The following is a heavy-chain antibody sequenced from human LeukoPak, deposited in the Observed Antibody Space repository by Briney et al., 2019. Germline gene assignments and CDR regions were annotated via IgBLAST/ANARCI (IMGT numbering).Heavy chain of an antibody. CDR1: GFTFSSYA. D-gene: IGHD2-2*03. CDR3: AKDLGYCSSTSCYPNYYYYGMDV. CDR2: ISGSGGST. V-gene: IGHV3-23*01. J-gene: IGHJ6*04. Sequence: GGSLRLSCAASGFTFSSYAMSWVRQAPGKGLEWVSAISGSGGSTYYADSVKGRFTISRDNSKNTLCLQMNSLRAEDTAVYYCAKDLGYCSSTSCYPNYYYYGMDVWGKGTTVTVSS.